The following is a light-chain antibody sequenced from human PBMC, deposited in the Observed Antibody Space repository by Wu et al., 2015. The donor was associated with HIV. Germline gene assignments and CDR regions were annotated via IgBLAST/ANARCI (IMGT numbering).Light chain of an antibody. CDR1: HDINNN. V-gene: IGKV1-9*01. CDR2: SAS. Sequence: DIQLTQSPPFLSAFVGSRVTVTCRASHDINNNLAWYQQTPGRAPKLLIYSASNLQSGVPSRFSGSGSGTTFTLTINNLQPEDSAIYFCQQLHSYPPFTFGGGTKVEI. CDR3: QQLHSYPPFT. J-gene: IGKJ4*01.